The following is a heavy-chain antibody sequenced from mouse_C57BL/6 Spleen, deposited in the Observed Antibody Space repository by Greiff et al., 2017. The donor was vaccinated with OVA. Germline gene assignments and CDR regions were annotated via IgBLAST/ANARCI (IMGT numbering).Heavy chain of an antibody. CDR1: GFSLSTSGMG. CDR3: ARGRNYGSSSYYYAMDY. V-gene: IGHV8-12*01. D-gene: IGHD1-1*01. J-gene: IGHJ4*01. Sequence: QVTLKVSGPGILQSSQTLSLTCSFSGFSLSTSGMGVSWIRQPSGKGLESLAHIYWDYDKRSNPFLKSRPTLSKATSRNRVFLKSTSVDTAETATYYCARGRNYGSSSYYYAMDYWGQGTSVTVSS. CDR2: IYWDYDK.